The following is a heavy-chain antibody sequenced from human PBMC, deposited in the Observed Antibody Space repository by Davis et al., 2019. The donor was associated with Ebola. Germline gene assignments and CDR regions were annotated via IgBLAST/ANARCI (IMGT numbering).Heavy chain of an antibody. V-gene: IGHV5-51*01. CDR3: ARPSSGYEASFDY. CDR1: GYSFTSYW. J-gene: IGHJ4*02. D-gene: IGHD3-22*01. CDR2: IYPGDSDT. Sequence: GESLKISCRGSGYSFTSYWIGWVRQMPGKGLEWMGIIYPGDSDTRYSPSFQGQVTISADESISSAYLQWSSLKASDTAMYYCARPSSGYEASFDYWGQGTLVTVSS.